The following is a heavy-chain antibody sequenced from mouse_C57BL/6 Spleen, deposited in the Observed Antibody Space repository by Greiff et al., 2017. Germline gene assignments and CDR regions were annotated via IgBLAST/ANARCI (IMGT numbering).Heavy chain of an antibody. J-gene: IGHJ4*01. CDR1: GFPITSGYY. CDR2: ITHSGET. CDR3: AGGTGTDAMDY. Sequence: LQESGPGLVKPSQSLFLTCSITGFPITSGYYWIWIRQSPGKPLEWMGYITHSGETFYNPSLQSPISITRETSKNQFFLQLNSVTTEDTAMYYCAGGTGTDAMDYWGQGTSVTVSS. D-gene: IGHD4-1*01. V-gene: IGHV12-3*01.